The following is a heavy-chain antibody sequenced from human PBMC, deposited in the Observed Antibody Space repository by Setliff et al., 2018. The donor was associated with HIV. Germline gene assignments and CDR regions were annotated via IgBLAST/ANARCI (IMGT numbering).Heavy chain of an antibody. J-gene: IGHJ5*02. D-gene: IGHD3-3*01. Sequence: ASVKVSCKASATFTNVDIHWLRRATGQGLEWMGWMTPYSGNTGYAQKFQGRVSMTRNTSISTAYMELSSLRSEDTAVYYCAKPSLEWSPNWFDPWGQGTLVTVSS. V-gene: IGHV1-8*01. CDR2: MTPYSGNT. CDR3: AKPSLEWSPNWFDP. CDR1: ATFTNVD.